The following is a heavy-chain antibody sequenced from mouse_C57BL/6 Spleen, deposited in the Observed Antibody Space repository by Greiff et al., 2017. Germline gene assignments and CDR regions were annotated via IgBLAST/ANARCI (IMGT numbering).Heavy chain of an antibody. Sequence: EVKLQESGPELVKPGASVKMSCKASGYTFTDYNMHWVKQSHGKSLEWIGYINPNNGGTSYNQKFKGKATLTVNKSSSTAYMELRSLTSEDSAVYYCAKGDDYEAWFAYWGQGTLVTVSA. CDR2: INPNNGGT. V-gene: IGHV1-22*01. CDR1: GYTFTDYN. D-gene: IGHD2-4*01. CDR3: AKGDDYEAWFAY. J-gene: IGHJ3*01.